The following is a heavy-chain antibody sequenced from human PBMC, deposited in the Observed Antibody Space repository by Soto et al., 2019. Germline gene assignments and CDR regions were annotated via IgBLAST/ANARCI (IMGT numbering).Heavy chain of an antibody. J-gene: IGHJ4*02. D-gene: IGHD1-1*01. CDR2: VSWTGAYT. V-gene: IGHV3-9*01. CDR3: ARDIFRTITTIDY. CDR1: GFNCDDHA. Sequence: EVQLVESGGGLVQPGRSLRLSCAASGFNCDDHAMNWVRQAPGKGLEWVSGVSWTGAYTGYAASVKGRFTISRDNAKSSLYLEMNSRRPEDTAFYYCARDIFRTITTIDYWGQGTLVTVSS.